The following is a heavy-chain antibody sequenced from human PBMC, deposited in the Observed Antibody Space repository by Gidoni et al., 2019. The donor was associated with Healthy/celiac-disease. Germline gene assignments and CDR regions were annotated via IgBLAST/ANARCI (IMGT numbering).Heavy chain of an antibody. Sequence: QVQLQQWGAGLLKPSETLSLTCAVYGGSFSGYYWSWIRQPPGKGLEWIGEINHSGSTNYNPSLKSRVTISVDTSKNQFSLKLSSVTAADTAVYYCARVCGYSYGSFDYWGQGTLVTVSS. CDR1: GGSFSGYY. CDR2: INHSGST. J-gene: IGHJ4*02. V-gene: IGHV4-34*01. D-gene: IGHD5-18*01. CDR3: ARVCGYSYGSFDY.